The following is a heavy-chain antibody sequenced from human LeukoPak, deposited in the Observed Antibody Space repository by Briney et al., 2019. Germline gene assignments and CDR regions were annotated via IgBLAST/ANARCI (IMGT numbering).Heavy chain of an antibody. CDR1: RFIFRNYA. J-gene: IGHJ3*02. CDR3: AKADATIGGAFDT. CDR2: ISGTADSK. D-gene: IGHD3-16*01. V-gene: IGHV3-23*01. Sequence: GSLRLSCAASRFIFRNYAMSWVRQAPGRGLEWLSIISGTADSKYYADSVKGRFTISRDNPRSTLYLEMNTLRAEDTAVYYCAKADATIGGAFDTWGQGTMVIVSS.